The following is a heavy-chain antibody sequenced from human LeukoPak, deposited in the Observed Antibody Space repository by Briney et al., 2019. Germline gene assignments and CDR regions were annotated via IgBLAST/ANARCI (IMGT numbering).Heavy chain of an antibody. CDR1: GFTFEDYG. CDR3: ARDQVHSIFGVENIGGWFDP. Sequence: GGSLRLSCAASGFTFEDYGMSWVRQAPGKGLEWVSSISSSSSYIYYADSVKGRFTISRDNAKNSLYLQMNSLRAEDTAVYYCARDQVHSIFGVENIGGWFDPWGQGTLVTVSS. CDR2: ISSSSSYI. D-gene: IGHD3-3*01. J-gene: IGHJ5*02. V-gene: IGHV3-21*01.